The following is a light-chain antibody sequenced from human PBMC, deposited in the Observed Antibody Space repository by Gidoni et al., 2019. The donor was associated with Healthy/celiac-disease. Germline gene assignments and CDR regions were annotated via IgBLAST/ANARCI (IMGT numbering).Light chain of an antibody. J-gene: IGKJ3*01. CDR2: AAS. V-gene: IGKV1-39*01. CDR1: KSISSY. CDR3: QQSYSTPFP. Sequence: DIQMTQSPSSLSASVGDRVTITCRASKSISSYLNWYQQKPGKAPKLLIYAASSLQSGVPSRFSGSGSGTDFTLTISSLQPEDFATYYCQQSYSTPFPFGPGTKVDIK.